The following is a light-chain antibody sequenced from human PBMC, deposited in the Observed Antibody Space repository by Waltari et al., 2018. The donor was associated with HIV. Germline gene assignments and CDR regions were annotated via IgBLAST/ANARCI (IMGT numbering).Light chain of an antibody. CDR2: DES. CDR3: YSTESNGNHRV. CDR1: TLPKNY. Sequence: SYELTQPPPASVSPGQTARITCSGATLPKNYAHWYQHQSGQAPVLVIYDESKRPSGIPERFSGCSSWTRASLTISGAQVEDEADYYCYSTESNGNHRVFGGGTKLTVL. J-gene: IGLJ3*02. V-gene: IGLV3-10*01.